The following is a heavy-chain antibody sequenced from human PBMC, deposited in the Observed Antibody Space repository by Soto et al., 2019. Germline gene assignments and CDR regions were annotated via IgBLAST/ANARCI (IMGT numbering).Heavy chain of an antibody. Sequence: GESLKISCKGSGYSFTSYWIGWVRQIPGKGLEWMGIIYPGDSDTRYSPSFQGQVTISADKSISTAYLQWSSLKASDTAMYYCARQVPHSSSSLDVWGQGTTVTVSS. CDR2: IYPGDSDT. V-gene: IGHV5-51*01. J-gene: IGHJ6*02. CDR3: ARQVPHSSSSLDV. D-gene: IGHD6-13*01. CDR1: GYSFTSYW.